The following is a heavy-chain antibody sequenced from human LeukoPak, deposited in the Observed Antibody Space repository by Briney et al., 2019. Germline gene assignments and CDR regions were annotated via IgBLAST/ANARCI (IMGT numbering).Heavy chain of an antibody. CDR1: GFTLNTYS. CDR3: LRGDRRDY. V-gene: IGHV3-21*06. Sequence: GGSLRLSCEASGFTLNTYSMNWARQAPGKGLEWVSSIDSSGGYMFYADSVKGRFIISRDNAKDSLYLQMNSLRVEDTAVYYCLRGDRRDYWGQGTLVTVSS. CDR2: IDSSGGYM. J-gene: IGHJ4*02.